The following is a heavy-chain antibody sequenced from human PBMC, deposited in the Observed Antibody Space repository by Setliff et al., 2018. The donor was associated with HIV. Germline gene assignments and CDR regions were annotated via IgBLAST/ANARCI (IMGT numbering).Heavy chain of an antibody. D-gene: IGHD1-20*01. CDR3: ARVRLYNTALDS. V-gene: IGHV3-33*01. J-gene: IGHJ1*01. CDR2: IWYDGSNK. Sequence: PGGSLRLSCAASGFTFSSYGMHWVRQAPGKGLEWVAVIWYDGSNKYYADSVKGRFTISRDTSKNTLFLQMNSLRPEDTAVYYCARVRLYNTALDSWGPGTLVTVSS. CDR1: GFTFSSYG.